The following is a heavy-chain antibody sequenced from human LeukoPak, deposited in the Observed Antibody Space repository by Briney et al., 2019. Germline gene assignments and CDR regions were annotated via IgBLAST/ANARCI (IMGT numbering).Heavy chain of an antibody. J-gene: IGHJ4*02. D-gene: IGHD3-3*01. CDR1: GFTFSSYG. CDR3: AKHHVRYYDFWSGYQS. Sequence: PGGSLRLSCAASGFTFSSYGMHWVRQAPGKGLEWVAVISYDGSNKYYADSVKGRFTISRGNSKNTLYLQMNSLRAEDTAVYYCAKHHVRYYDFWSGYQSWGQGTLVTVSS. CDR2: ISYDGSNK. V-gene: IGHV3-30*18.